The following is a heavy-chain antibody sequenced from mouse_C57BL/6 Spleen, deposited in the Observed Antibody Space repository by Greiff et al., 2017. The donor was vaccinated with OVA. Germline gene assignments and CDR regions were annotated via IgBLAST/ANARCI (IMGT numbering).Heavy chain of an antibody. CDR1: GYTFTSYW. J-gene: IGHJ4*01. V-gene: IGHV1-53*01. D-gene: IGHD2-10*01. CDR2: INPSNGGT. Sequence: VQLQQPGTELVKPGASVKLSCKASGYTFTSYWMHWVKQRPGQGLEWIGNINPSNGGTNYNEKFKSKATLTVDKSSSTAYMQLSSLTSEDSAVYYGARPYYGNYLYYAMDYWGQGTSVTVSS. CDR3: ARPYYGNYLYYAMDY.